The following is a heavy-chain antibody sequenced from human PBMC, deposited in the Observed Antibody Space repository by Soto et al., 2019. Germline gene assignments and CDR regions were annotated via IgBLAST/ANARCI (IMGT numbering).Heavy chain of an antibody. Sequence: QVQLVESGGGVVQPGRSLRLSCVASGFTFRTYGMHWVRQAPGKGLKWVAVISYDGSNKYYDESVKGRFTISRDNSKNTLYLQMNSLRGEDTALYYCAKDHKTTALSDFDSWGQGTLVTVYS. D-gene: IGHD4-4*01. CDR2: ISYDGSNK. J-gene: IGHJ4*02. CDR3: AKDHKTTALSDFDS. CDR1: GFTFRTYG. V-gene: IGHV3-30*18.